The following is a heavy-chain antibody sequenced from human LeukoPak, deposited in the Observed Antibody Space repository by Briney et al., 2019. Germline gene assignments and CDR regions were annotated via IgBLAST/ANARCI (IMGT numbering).Heavy chain of an antibody. CDR3: AKDLSGADYYHSSGYERAFDV. CDR2: IYSGGSR. Sequence: GGSLRLSCAASGLTVNTNYMSWVRQAPGKGLEWVAVIYSGGSRYYADSVRGRFSISRDNSKNTVHLQMNSLRAEDTAVYYCAKDLSGADYYHSSGYERAFDVWGQGTMVTVSS. J-gene: IGHJ3*01. V-gene: IGHV3-53*01. D-gene: IGHD3-22*01. CDR1: GLTVNTNY.